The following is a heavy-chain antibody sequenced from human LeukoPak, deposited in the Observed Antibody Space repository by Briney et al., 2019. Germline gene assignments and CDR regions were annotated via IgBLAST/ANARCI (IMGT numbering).Heavy chain of an antibody. D-gene: IGHD3-22*01. CDR2: IYTSAST. CDR3: ARDSPRDYYDSSGYYYYAFDI. V-gene: IGHV4-4*07. J-gene: IGHJ3*02. Sequence: SETLSLTCTVSGGSISSYYWSWIRQPAGKGLEWIGRIYTSASTNYNPSLKSRVTMSVDTSKNQFSLKLSSVTAADTAMYYCARDSPRDYYDSSGYYYYAFDIWGQGTMVTVSS. CDR1: GGSISSYY.